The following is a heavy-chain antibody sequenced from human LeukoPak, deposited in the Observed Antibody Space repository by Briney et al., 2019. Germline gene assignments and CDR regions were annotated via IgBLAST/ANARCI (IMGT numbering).Heavy chain of an antibody. Sequence: SQTLSLTCAISGDSVSSNSAAWNWIRQSPSRGLEWLGRTYYRSKWYNDYAVSVKSRITINPDTSKNQCSLQLNSVTPEDTAVYYCARAFPSSGWYSPYFDYWGQGTLVTVSS. J-gene: IGHJ4*02. V-gene: IGHV6-1*01. CDR1: GDSVSSNSAA. CDR3: ARAFPSSGWYSPYFDY. D-gene: IGHD6-19*01. CDR2: TYYRSKWYN.